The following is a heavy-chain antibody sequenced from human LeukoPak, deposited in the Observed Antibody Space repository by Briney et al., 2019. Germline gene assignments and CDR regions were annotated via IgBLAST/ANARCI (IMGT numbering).Heavy chain of an antibody. CDR1: GFTFSSYA. V-gene: IGHV3-23*01. J-gene: IGHJ4*02. D-gene: IGHD3-10*01. CDR3: AKGREWYGSGSYFDY. CDR2: ISGSGGST. Sequence: QSGGSLRLSFAASGFTFSSYAMSWVRQAPGKGLEWVSAISGSGGSTYYADSVKGRFTISRDNSKNTLYLQMNSLRAEDTAVYYCAKGREWYGSGSYFDYWGQGTLVTVSS.